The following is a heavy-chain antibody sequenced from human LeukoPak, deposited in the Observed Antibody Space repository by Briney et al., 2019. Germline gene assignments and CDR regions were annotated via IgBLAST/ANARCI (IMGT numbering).Heavy chain of an antibody. D-gene: IGHD4-17*01. V-gene: IGHV3-73*01. J-gene: IGHJ3*02. CDR1: GFTFSGSA. CDR2: IRSKANSYAT. CDR3: TRHDYGDYVSVAFDI. Sequence: GGSLKLSCAASGFTFSGSAMHWVRQASGKGLEWVVRIRSKANSYATAYAASVKGRFTISRDDSKNTAYLQVNSLKTEDTAVYYCTRHDYGDYVSVAFDIWGQGTMVTVSS.